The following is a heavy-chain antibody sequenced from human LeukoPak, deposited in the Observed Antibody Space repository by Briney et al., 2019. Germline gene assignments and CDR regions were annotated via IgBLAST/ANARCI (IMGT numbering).Heavy chain of an antibody. Sequence: ASVKVSCKASGYTFTNYYMHWVRQAPGQGLEWMGIINPSDGKTSYAQKFQGRVTMSVDTSKNQFSLKLSSVTAADTAVYYCARDRADYYGSGTGDWFDPWGQGTLVTVSS. V-gene: IGHV1-46*01. D-gene: IGHD3-10*01. CDR3: ARDRADYYGSGTGDWFDP. CDR2: INPSDGKT. J-gene: IGHJ5*02. CDR1: GYTFTNYY.